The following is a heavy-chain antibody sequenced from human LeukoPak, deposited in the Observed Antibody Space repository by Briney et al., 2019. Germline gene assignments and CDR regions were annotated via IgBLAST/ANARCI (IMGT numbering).Heavy chain of an antibody. D-gene: IGHD2-15*01. CDR2: INPNSGGT. CDR3: ARGPPGSIDGGGVFDY. J-gene: IGHJ4*02. Sequence: ASVKVSCKASGYTFTGYYMHWVRQAPGQGLEWMGWINPNSGGTNYAQKFQGWVTMTRDTFISTAYMELSRLRSDDTAVYYCARGPPGSIDGGGVFDYWGQGTLVTVSS. CDR1: GYTFTGYY. V-gene: IGHV1-2*04.